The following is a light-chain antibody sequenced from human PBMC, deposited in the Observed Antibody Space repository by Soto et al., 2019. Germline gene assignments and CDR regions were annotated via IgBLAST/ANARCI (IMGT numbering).Light chain of an antibody. CDR2: EVG. Sequence: QSALTQPASVSGSPGQSITISCTGTSSDVGAYNYVSWYQQHPGKAPKLMIYEVGNRPSGISTRFSGSKSGNTASLTISGLQAEDEADYYCSSSTRSSTYVFGTGTKVTVL. CDR1: SSDVGAYNY. V-gene: IGLV2-14*01. CDR3: SSSTRSSTYV. J-gene: IGLJ1*01.